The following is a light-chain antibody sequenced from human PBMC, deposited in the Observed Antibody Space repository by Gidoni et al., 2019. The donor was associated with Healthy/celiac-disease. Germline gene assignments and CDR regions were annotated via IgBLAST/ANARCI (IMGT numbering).Light chain of an antibody. J-gene: IGLJ2*01. Sequence: QSVLTQPPSVPGAPGQRVTISCTGSSSNIGAGYDVHWYQQLPGTAPKPLIYGNSHRPSGVPDRFSGSKSGTSASLAITGLQAADEAHYYCQSYDSILSGVVFGGGTKLTVL. V-gene: IGLV1-40*01. CDR3: QSYDSILSGVV. CDR1: SSNIGAGYD. CDR2: GNS.